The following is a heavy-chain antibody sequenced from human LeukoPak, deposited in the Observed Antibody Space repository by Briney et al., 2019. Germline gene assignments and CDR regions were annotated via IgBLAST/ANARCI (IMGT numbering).Heavy chain of an antibody. Sequence: SETLSLTCTVSGGSISSSSYYWGWIRQPPGKGLEWIGSIYYSGSTYYNPSLKSRVTISVDTSKNQFSLKLSSVTAADTAVYYCARPDVDTAMARFPYYFDYWGQGTLVTVSS. CDR2: IYYSGST. V-gene: IGHV4-39*01. CDR1: GGSISSSSYY. CDR3: ARPDVDTAMARFPYYFDY. D-gene: IGHD5-18*01. J-gene: IGHJ4*02.